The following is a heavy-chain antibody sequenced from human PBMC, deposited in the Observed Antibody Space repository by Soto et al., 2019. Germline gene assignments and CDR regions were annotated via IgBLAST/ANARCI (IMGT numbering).Heavy chain of an antibody. D-gene: IGHD4-17*01. CDR2: MNPTSGNT. V-gene: IGHV1-8*01. CDR1: GYTFTSYD. CDR3: ARGRRNTVTPPLGY. J-gene: IGHJ4*02. Sequence: QVQLVQSGAEVKKPGASVKVSCKASGYTFTSYDINWVRQATGQGLEWMGWMNPTSGNTGYAQKFRGEVTITRKTSIRTAYMDLSGRKSEDTAVYSCARGRRNTVTPPLGYWGQGTLVPCPS.